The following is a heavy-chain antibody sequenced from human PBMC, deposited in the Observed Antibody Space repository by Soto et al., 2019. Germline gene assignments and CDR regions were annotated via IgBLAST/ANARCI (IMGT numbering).Heavy chain of an antibody. V-gene: IGHV1-69*01. CDR3: ARARGDDYSNYVFLDY. D-gene: IGHD4-4*01. J-gene: IGHJ4*02. CDR1: GGTFSSYA. Sequence: AVKVSCKASGGTFSSYAISWVRQAPGQGLEWMGGIIPIFGTANYAQKFQGRVTITADESTSTAYMELSSLRSEDTAVYYCARARGDDYSNYVFLDYWGQGTLVTVSS. CDR2: IIPIFGTA.